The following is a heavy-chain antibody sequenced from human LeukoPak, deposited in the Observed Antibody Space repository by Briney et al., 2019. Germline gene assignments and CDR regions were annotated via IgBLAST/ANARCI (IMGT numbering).Heavy chain of an antibody. CDR2: ISGSGGST. CDR3: AKDHSKIQPFDY. J-gene: IGHJ4*02. CDR1: GFTFSSYA. V-gene: IGHV3-23*01. D-gene: IGHD5-18*01. Sequence: GGSLRLSCAASGFTFSSYAMTWARQAPGKGLEWVSAISGSGGSTYYADSVKGRFTTSRDNSKNTLYLQMNSLRAEDTAVYYCAKDHSKIQPFDYWGQGTLVTVSS.